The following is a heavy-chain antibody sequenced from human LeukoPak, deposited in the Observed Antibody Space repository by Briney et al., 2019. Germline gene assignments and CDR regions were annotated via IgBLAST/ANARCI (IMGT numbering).Heavy chain of an antibody. D-gene: IGHD6-13*01. V-gene: IGHV3-23*01. J-gene: IGHJ5*02. Sequence: GGSLRLSCAASGFTFSSYAMSWVRQAPGKGLEWVSAISGSGGSTYYADSVKGRFTISRDNSKNTLYLQMNSLRAEDTAVYYCARDPPDSSSWYPNWFDPWGQGTLVTVSS. CDR3: ARDPPDSSSWYPNWFDP. CDR2: ISGSGGST. CDR1: GFTFSSYA.